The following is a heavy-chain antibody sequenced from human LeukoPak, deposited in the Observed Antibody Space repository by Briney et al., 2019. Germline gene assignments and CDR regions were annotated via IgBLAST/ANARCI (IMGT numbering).Heavy chain of an antibody. J-gene: IGHJ1*01. CDR3: AVGEAGYSSGWPSGYFQH. Sequence: GESLKIPCKGSGYSFTSYWIGWVRQMPGKGLEWMGIIYPGDSDTRYSPSFQGQVTISADKSISTAYLQWSSLKASDTAMYYCAVGEAGYSSGWPSGYFQHWGQGTLVTVSS. V-gene: IGHV5-51*01. CDR1: GYSFTSYW. CDR2: IYPGDSDT. D-gene: IGHD6-19*01.